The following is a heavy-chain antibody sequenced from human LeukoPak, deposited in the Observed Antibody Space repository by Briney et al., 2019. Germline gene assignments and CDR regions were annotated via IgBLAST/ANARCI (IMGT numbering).Heavy chain of an antibody. CDR1: GYTFTSYY. V-gene: IGHV1-2*02. CDR3: ARDQAMHAFDI. J-gene: IGHJ3*02. CDR2: INPNSGGT. Sequence: ASVKVSCKASGYTFTSYYIHWVRQAPGQGLEWMGWINPNSGGTNYAQEFQGRVTMTRDTSISTAYMELSRLRSDDTAVYYCARDQAMHAFDIWGQGTMVTVSS.